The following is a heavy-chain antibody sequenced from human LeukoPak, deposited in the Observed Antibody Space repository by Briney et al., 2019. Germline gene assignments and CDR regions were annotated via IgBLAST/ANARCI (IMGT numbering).Heavy chain of an antibody. CDR3: ARDLKSMSGYSYGYYYYYMDV. Sequence: VMLGGSLRLSCAASGFTFSDYYMSWIRQAPGKGPEWVSYISSSGSTIYYADSVKGRFTISRDNAKNTLYLQMNSLRAEDTAVYYCARDLKSMSGYSYGYYYYYMDVWGKGTTVTVSS. J-gene: IGHJ6*03. CDR2: ISSSGSTI. V-gene: IGHV3-11*04. CDR1: GFTFSDYY. D-gene: IGHD5-18*01.